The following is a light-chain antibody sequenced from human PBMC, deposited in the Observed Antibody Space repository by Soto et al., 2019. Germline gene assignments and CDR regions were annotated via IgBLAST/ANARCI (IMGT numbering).Light chain of an antibody. CDR2: GAS. Sequence: EIVLTQSPGTLSLSPGERATLSCRASQSVRSSYLAWYQQKPGQAPRLLIYGASSRATGIPDRFRGRGSGTDLTLTISRLEPEDFAVYYCQQYGGTPPYTFGQATKLEIK. V-gene: IGKV3-20*01. CDR3: QQYGGTPPYT. CDR1: QSVRSSY. J-gene: IGKJ2*01.